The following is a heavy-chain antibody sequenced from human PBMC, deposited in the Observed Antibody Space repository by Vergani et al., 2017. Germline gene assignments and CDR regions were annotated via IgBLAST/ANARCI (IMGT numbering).Heavy chain of an antibody. V-gene: IGHV3-33*01. D-gene: IGHD2-8*01. J-gene: IGHJ6*03. CDR1: GFTLSSHA. CDR2: IWYDGSKE. CDR3: ARSGYCAHGVCYMTYYYYMDV. Sequence: QVQLVESGGGVVQPGRSLRLSCAGSGFTLSSHAMHWVRQAPGKGLEWVAFIWYDGSKEYYADSVKGRFTISRDNSKNTLYLQMNNLRAADTAVYYCARSGYCAHGVCYMTYYYYMDVWGKGTEVTVSS.